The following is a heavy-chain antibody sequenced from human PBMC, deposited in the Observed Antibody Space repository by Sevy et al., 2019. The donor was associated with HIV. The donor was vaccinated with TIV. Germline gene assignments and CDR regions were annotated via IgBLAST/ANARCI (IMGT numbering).Heavy chain of an antibody. V-gene: IGHV3-21*01. D-gene: IGHD3-10*01. Sequence: GGSLRLSCTGAGFTLSNSNMNWVRQAPGKGLQWVSSITSESGYIYYANSVKGRFIISGDNAKNSVYLQMNSLRADDTAVYYCARDRVQPSHWYFDLWGRGTLVTVSS. CDR3: ARDRVQPSHWYFDL. CDR1: GFTLSNSN. CDR2: ITSESGYI. J-gene: IGHJ2*01.